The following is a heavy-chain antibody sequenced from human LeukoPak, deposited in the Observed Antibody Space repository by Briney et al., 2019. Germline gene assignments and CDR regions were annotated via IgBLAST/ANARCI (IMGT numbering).Heavy chain of an antibody. Sequence: SETLSLTCAVYGGSFSDNYWSWIRQSPGRGLEWIGEINHSGSTNYNPSLKSRVTISVDTSKNQFSLKLSSVTAADTAVYYCARSPDYGDYFDYWGQGTLVTVSS. CDR3: ARSPDYGDYFDY. CDR2: INHSGST. CDR1: GGSFSDNY. D-gene: IGHD4-17*01. J-gene: IGHJ4*02. V-gene: IGHV4-34*01.